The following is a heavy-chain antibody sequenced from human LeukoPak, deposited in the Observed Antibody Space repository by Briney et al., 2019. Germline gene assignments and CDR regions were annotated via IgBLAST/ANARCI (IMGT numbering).Heavy chain of an antibody. J-gene: IGHJ3*02. CDR2: IYYSGST. V-gene: IGHV4-59*01. CDR1: GGSISSYY. CDR3: AREVSSAAFDI. Sequence: PSETLSLTCTVSGGSISSYYWSWIRQPPGKGLEWIGYIYYSGSTNYNPSLKSRVTISVDTSKNHFSLKLSSVTAVDTAVYYCAREVSSAAFDIWGQGTMVTVSS. D-gene: IGHD2-2*01.